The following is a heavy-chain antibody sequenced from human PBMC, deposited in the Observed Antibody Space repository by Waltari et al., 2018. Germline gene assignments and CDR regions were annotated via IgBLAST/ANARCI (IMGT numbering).Heavy chain of an antibody. CDR1: GFTFSSYG. CDR2: IWDDGSNK. J-gene: IGHJ4*02. D-gene: IGHD3-22*01. Sequence: QVQLVESGGGVVQPGRSLRLSCAASGFTFSSYGMHWVRQAPGRGLEGVAVIWDDGSNKYYADSVKGRFTISRDNSKNTLYLQMNSLRAEDTAVYYCARELFYYDSSGYHPPAYWGQGTLVTVSS. CDR3: ARELFYYDSSGYHPPAY. V-gene: IGHV3-33*01.